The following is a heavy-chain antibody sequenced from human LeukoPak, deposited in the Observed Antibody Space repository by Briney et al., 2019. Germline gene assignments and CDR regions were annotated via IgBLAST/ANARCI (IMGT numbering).Heavy chain of an antibody. Sequence: GGSLRLSCAASGFTFNTYAINWVRQAPGKGLEWVSALSGSGGRTYYSDSVKGRFTISRDNSKNTLYLQMNSLRAEDTAVYYCARVKRDCSGGSCYSFDYWGQGTLVTVSS. CDR2: LSGSGGRT. CDR1: GFTFNTYA. V-gene: IGHV3-23*01. J-gene: IGHJ4*02. D-gene: IGHD2-15*01. CDR3: ARVKRDCSGGSCYSFDY.